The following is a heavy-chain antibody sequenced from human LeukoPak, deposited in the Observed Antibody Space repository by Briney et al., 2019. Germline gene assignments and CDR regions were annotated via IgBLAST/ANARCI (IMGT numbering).Heavy chain of an antibody. Sequence: GGSLRLSCAASGFTFSDYYMSWIRQAPGKGLEWVGRTRNKANSYTTEYAASVKGRFTTSRDDSKNSLYLQMNSLKTEDTAVYYCARDGGFWGQGTLVTVSS. CDR3: ARDGGF. D-gene: IGHD3-16*01. CDR2: TRNKANSYTT. J-gene: IGHJ4*02. V-gene: IGHV3-72*01. CDR1: GFTFSDYY.